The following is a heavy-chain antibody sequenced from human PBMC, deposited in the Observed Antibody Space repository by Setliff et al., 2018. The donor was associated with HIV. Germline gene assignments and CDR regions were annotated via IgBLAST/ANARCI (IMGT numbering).Heavy chain of an antibody. CDR3: ATMGRRGWFIDY. CDR1: GGSISSSSYY. J-gene: IGHJ4*02. Sequence: LSLTCTVSGGSISSSSYYWGWIRQPPGEGLEWIGSIYYSGRTYYNPSLKSRVTTSVEKSKNQFSLKLSSVTAADTAVYYCATMGRRGWFIDYWGQGTLVTVSS. CDR2: IYYSGRT. D-gene: IGHD6-19*01. V-gene: IGHV4-39*01.